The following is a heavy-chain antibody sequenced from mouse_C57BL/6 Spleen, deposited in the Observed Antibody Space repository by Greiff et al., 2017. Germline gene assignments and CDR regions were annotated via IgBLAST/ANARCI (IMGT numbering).Heavy chain of an antibody. CDR3: AREGYYGNYVAY. V-gene: IGHV1-52*01. CDR1: GYTFTSYW. D-gene: IGHD2-1*01. Sequence: QVQLQQPGAELVRPGSSVKLSCKASGYTFTSYWMHWVKQRPIQGLEWIGNIDPSDSETHYNQKFKDKATLTVDKSSSTAYMQLSSLTSEDSAVYYCAREGYYGNYVAYWGQGTLVTVSA. J-gene: IGHJ3*01. CDR2: IDPSDSET.